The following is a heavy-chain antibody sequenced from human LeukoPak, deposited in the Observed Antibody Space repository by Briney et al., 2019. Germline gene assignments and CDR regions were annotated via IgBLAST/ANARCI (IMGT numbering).Heavy chain of an antibody. CDR3: AKGVLRTGGDY. CDR1: GFTFSSYA. Sequence: GGSLRLSCAASGFTFSSYAMTWVRQAPGKGLEWVSSIIGSGSNTYYADSVKGRFTISRDNSKNTRYLQMNSLRAEETAVYYCAKGVLRTGGDYWGQGTLVTVSS. CDR2: IIGSGSNT. V-gene: IGHV3-23*01. D-gene: IGHD3-16*01. J-gene: IGHJ4*02.